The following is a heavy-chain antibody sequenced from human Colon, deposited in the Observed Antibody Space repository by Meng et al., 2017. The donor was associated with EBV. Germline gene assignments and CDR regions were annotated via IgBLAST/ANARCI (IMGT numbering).Heavy chain of an antibody. Sequence: EVKVRGAGGCVVQPGGSLRLSCAASGLTLRSYWVHWVRQAPGKGLVWVSRINPDGSVINYADSVKGRFTISRDNAKNTVYLQMNNLRADDTAVYYCAKDCFGDKDSWGQGTLVTV. CDR1: GLTLRSYW. V-gene: IGHV3-74*01. J-gene: IGHJ4*02. CDR2: INPDGSVI. D-gene: IGHD2-21*01. CDR3: AKDCFGDKDS.